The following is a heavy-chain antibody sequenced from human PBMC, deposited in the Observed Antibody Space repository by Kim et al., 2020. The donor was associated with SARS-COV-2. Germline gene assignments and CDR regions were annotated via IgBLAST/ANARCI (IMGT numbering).Heavy chain of an antibody. Sequence: GGSLRLSCAASGLTFSNYAMYWVRQAPGKGLEWVALISYDGSDQYYADSVKGRFTVSRDNAKNTLYLQMNALRVDDTAMYYCATDKIGSASSSGWRDADSGGVFDTWGQGTLVTASS. CDR3: ATDKIGSASSSGWRDADSGGVFDT. CDR2: ISYDGSDQ. D-gene: IGHD3-16*01. J-gene: IGHJ4*02. CDR1: GLTFSNYA. V-gene: IGHV3-30*04.